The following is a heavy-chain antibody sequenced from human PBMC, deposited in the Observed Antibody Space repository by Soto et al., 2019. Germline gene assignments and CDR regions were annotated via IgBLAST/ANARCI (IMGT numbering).Heavy chain of an antibody. Sequence: SETLSLTCTASGGSISSHDYYWSWMRQHPARGLEWIGYIHNSGIPYYSPSLRSRVTISVDTSQNQVSLELRSVTAADTAVYYCARHYYDSSGYYYFDYWGQGTLVTVSS. CDR1: GGSISSHDYY. J-gene: IGHJ4*02. CDR2: IHNSGIP. V-gene: IGHV4-31*03. D-gene: IGHD3-22*01. CDR3: ARHYYDSSGYYYFDY.